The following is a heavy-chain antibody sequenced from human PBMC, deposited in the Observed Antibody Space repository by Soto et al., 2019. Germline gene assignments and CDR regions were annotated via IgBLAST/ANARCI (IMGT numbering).Heavy chain of an antibody. V-gene: IGHV4-4*02. Sequence: SETLSLTCSVSGGSISSRDWWTWVRQAPGKGLEWIGKIYHGGGTNFSPSLRGRVNISIDKSRKFFSLTLNSVTAADTAIYFCATGNVDSMLESWGRGTLVTVSS. CDR3: ATGNVDSMLES. D-gene: IGHD3-3*01. J-gene: IGHJ4*02. CDR1: GGSISSRDW. CDR2: IYHGGGT.